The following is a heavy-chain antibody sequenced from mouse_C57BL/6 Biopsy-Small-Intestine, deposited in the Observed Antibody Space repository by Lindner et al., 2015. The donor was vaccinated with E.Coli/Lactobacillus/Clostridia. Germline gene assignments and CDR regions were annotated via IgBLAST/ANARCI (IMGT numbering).Heavy chain of an antibody. V-gene: IGHV1S135*01. Sequence: VQLQESGPELVKPGASVKMSCKASGYSFTGYSIHWVKQSHGKSLEWIGYIDPYNGATSYNRKFKDKATLIVDKSSSTAYMQLNSLTSEDSAVYYCARRGELAWFAYWGQGTLVTVSA. CDR1: GYSFTGYS. CDR3: ARRGELAWFAY. J-gene: IGHJ3*01. CDR2: IDPYNGAT.